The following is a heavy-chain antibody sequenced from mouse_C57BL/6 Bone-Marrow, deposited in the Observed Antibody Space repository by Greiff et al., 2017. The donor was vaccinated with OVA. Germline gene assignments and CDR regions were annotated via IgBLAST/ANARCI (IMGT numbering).Heavy chain of an antibody. CDR3: ARHGDFYAMDY. D-gene: IGHD3-3*01. V-gene: IGHV5-2*01. Sequence: EVKLVESGGGLVQPGESLKLSCESNEYEFPSYDMTWVRKTPEKRLELVAAINSDGGSTYYPDTMERRFIISRDNTKKTLYLQIISLRSEDTALYYCARHGDFYAMDYWGQGTSVTVSS. J-gene: IGHJ4*01. CDR2: INSDGGST. CDR1: EYEFPSYD.